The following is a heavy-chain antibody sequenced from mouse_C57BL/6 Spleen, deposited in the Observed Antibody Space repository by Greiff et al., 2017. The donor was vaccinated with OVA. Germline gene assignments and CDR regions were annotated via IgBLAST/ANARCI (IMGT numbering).Heavy chain of an antibody. CDR1: ASTFPSYW. CDR2: IDPSDSYT. Sequence: QFHLQQLGAELLLPGASVKLSCKASASTFPSYWFPWGKRRPGQGLEWIGEIDPSDSYTNYNQKFKGNSTLTVDKSSSTAYMQLSSLTSEDSAVYYCARSYGSSYWYFDVWGTGTTVTVSS. J-gene: IGHJ1*03. D-gene: IGHD1-1*01. CDR3: ARSYGSSYWYFDV. V-gene: IGHV1-69*01.